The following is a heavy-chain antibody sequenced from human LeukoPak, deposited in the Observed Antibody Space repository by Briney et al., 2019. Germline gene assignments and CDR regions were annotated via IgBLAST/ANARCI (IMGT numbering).Heavy chain of an antibody. CDR3: AKQITMIVVAGGLDY. J-gene: IGHJ4*02. Sequence: GGSLRLSCAASGFTFSSYAMSWVRQAPGKGLEWVSAISGSGGSTYYADSVKGRFTISRDNSKNTLYLQMNSLRAEDTAVYYCAKQITMIVVAGGLDYWGQGTLVTVSS. D-gene: IGHD3-22*01. CDR2: ISGSGGST. V-gene: IGHV3-23*01. CDR1: GFTFSSYA.